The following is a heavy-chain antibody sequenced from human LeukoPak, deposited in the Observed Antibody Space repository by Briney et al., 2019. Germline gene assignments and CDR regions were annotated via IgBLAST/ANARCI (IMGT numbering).Heavy chain of an antibody. CDR3: ASRGIAAAAAYYFDY. J-gene: IGHJ4*02. V-gene: IGHV3-53*01. CDR2: IYPSGTT. D-gene: IGHD6-13*01. Sequence: GGSLRLSCAASGFTVSTNYIGWVRQAPGKGLEGVSLIYPSGTTYYADSVKGRFTISRDNSKNTLYLQMNSLRAEDTAVYYCASRGIAAAAAYYFDYWGQGTLVTVSS. CDR1: GFTVSTNY.